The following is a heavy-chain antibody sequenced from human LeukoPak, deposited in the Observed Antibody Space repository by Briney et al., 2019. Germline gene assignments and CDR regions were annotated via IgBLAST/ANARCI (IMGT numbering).Heavy chain of an antibody. J-gene: IGHJ4*02. CDR2: IKQDGSEK. CDR1: GFTFSDHY. CDR3: ASEDQYYDSSGYPSPRFDY. Sequence: GGSLRLSCAASGFTFSDHYMDWVRQAPGKGLEWVANIKQDGSEKYYVDSVKGRFTISRDNAKNSLYLQMNSLRAEDTAVYYCASEDQYYDSSGYPSPRFDYWGQGTLVTVSS. D-gene: IGHD3-22*01. V-gene: IGHV3-7*01.